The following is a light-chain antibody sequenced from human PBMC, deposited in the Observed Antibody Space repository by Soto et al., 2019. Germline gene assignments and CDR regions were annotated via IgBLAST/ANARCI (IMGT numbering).Light chain of an antibody. V-gene: IGKV1-5*03. J-gene: IGKJ2*01. Sequence: DIRMTQSPSTLSASVGDRVTITCRASQSISSWLAWYQQKPGKAPKLLIYKASSLESGVSSRFSGRGSGTVFTLTSRSLQPDDFATYYCQQYNSRYTVGQGTKLDIK. CDR1: QSISSW. CDR2: KAS. CDR3: QQYNSRYT.